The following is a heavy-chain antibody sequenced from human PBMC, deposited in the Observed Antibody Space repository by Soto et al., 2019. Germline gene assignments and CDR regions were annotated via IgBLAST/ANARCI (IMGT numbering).Heavy chain of an antibody. CDR3: ARGRVDGGELDL. CDR2: IWYDASNK. D-gene: IGHD1-26*01. CDR1: GFTFRTYG. Sequence: ESRGGVVPPGRSLRLSCAASGFTFRTYGMYWVRQAPGKGLEWVAVIWYDASNKYYADSVKGRFTISRDNSENTLYLQMNSLRAEDTAVYYCARGRVDGGELDLWGQGTLVTVSS. V-gene: IGHV3-33*01. J-gene: IGHJ4*02.